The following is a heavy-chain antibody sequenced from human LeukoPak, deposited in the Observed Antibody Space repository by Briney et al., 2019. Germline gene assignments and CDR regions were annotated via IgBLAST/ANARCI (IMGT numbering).Heavy chain of an antibody. Sequence: GGSLRLSCAASGFTFSSYSMNWVRQAPGKGLEWVSSISSSSSYIYYADSVKGRFTISRDNAKNSLYLQMNSLRAEDTAVYYCAREILDIVVVPAAIPTGGSDYWGQGTLVTVSS. CDR2: ISSSSSYI. CDR3: AREILDIVVVPAAIPTGGSDY. V-gene: IGHV3-21*01. J-gene: IGHJ4*02. CDR1: GFTFSSYS. D-gene: IGHD2-2*01.